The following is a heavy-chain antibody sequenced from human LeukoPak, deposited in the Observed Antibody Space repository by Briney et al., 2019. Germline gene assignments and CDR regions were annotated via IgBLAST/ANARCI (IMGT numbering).Heavy chain of an antibody. CDR1: DGSISSDN. CDR3: ARGRGMNVVALLDF. J-gene: IGHJ4*02. V-gene: IGHV4-59*01. CDR2: NYYSGST. Sequence: KPSETLSLTYTASDGSISSDNSSWSQPPPRKGLEWVGYNYYSGSTKYNPSLKSRVTITVDTSKSQSSLKLNSVTAAETAVYYCARGRGMNVVALLDFWGQGTLVTVSS. D-gene: IGHD2-15*01.